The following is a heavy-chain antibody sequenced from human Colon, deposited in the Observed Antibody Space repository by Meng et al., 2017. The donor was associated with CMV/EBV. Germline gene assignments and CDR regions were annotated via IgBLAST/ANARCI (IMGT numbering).Heavy chain of an antibody. J-gene: IGHJ4*02. CDR1: GYTLTANH. CDR3: VRESWYFDF. D-gene: IGHD6-13*01. Sequence: QVQLGPFGTEVKKPGASVTFSCKTSGYTLTANHLQWVRQAPGQGLEWMGWIYPQDGGTYYAQKFQDRVTLTRDTSITTAYMEVSGLTSDDTAIYYCVRESWYFDFWGEGTLVTVSS. V-gene: IGHV1-2*02. CDR2: IYPQDGGT.